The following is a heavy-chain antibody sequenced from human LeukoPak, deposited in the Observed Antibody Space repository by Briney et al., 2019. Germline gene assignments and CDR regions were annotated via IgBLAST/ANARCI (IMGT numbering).Heavy chain of an antibody. D-gene: IGHD3-10*01. CDR3: ASYHGSGSQKRYYFDY. Sequence: SQTLSLTCTVSGGSISSGDYYWSWIRQPPGKGLEWIGYIYHRGNTYYTPSLKSRVTLSVDTSKNQFSLKLSSVTAADTAVYYCASYHGSGSQKRYYFDYWGQGTLVTVSS. J-gene: IGHJ4*02. CDR2: IYHRGNT. CDR1: GGSISSGDYY. V-gene: IGHV4-30-4*01.